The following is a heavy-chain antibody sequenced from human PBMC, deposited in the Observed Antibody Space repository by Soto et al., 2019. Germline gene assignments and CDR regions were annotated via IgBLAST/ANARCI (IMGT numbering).Heavy chain of an antibody. J-gene: IGHJ4*02. Sequence: GGSLRLSCVGTGLNFGDFAMHWVRQAPGKGLEWVSGITWNSRVLAYADSVKGRFTISRDNARNSLYLQMDSLRDEDTALYYCAKGRYDFWSPYYFDSWGQGTLVTVSS. CDR3: AKGRYDFWSPYYFDS. D-gene: IGHD3-3*01. V-gene: IGHV3-9*01. CDR1: GLNFGDFA. CDR2: ITWNSRVL.